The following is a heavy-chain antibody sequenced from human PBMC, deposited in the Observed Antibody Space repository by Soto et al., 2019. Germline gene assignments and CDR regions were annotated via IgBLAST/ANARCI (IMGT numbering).Heavy chain of an antibody. J-gene: IGHJ4*02. Sequence: SETLSLTCTVSGGSFSSSSYYWGWIRQPPGKGLEWIGSIYYSGSTYYNPSLKSRVTISVDTSKNQFSLKLSSVTAADTAVYYCARQYYDYIWGSYRKTTFDYWGQGTLVTVSS. D-gene: IGHD3-16*02. V-gene: IGHV4-39*01. CDR1: GGSFSSSSYY. CDR3: ARQYYDYIWGSYRKTTFDY. CDR2: IYYSGST.